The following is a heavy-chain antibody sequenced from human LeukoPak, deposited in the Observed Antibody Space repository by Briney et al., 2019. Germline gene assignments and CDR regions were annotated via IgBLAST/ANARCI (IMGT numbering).Heavy chain of an antibody. CDR3: AKDRGGSSQLGDAFDV. D-gene: IGHD2-15*01. Sequence: GGSLRLSCAASGFTFSSYGIHWVRQAPGKGLEWVAVISYDGTNKYYADSVKGRFTITRDNSKNSLYLQMNSLRAEDTALYYCAKDRGGSSQLGDAFDVWGHGTMVTVSS. V-gene: IGHV3-30*18. J-gene: IGHJ3*01. CDR2: ISYDGTNK. CDR1: GFTFSSYG.